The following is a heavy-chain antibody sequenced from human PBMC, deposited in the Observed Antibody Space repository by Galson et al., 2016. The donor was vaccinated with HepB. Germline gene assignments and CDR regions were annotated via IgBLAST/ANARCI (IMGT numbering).Heavy chain of an antibody. D-gene: IGHD3-10*01. J-gene: IGHJ4*02. CDR1: GIPFHIYA. CDR2: ISVSRDSA. V-gene: IGHV3-23*01. Sequence: SLRLSCAVSGIPFHIYAMSWVRQTPGKGLEWVSSISVSRDSAYSADSVKGRFTISRDDYKNTLYLQMDSLRAEDSATYFCAKRAPFGPTYLFDYWGQGTLGTVSS. CDR3: AKRAPFGPTYLFDY.